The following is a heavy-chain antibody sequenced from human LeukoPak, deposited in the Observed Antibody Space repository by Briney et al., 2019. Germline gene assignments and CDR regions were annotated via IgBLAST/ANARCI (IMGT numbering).Heavy chain of an antibody. CDR3: ARHGPIPARTFDC. CDR1: VGXISRYY. CDR2: IYYSGST. Sequence: SETLSLTCRFSVGXISRYYCSWIRQPPAKGLEGMGYIYYSGSTNYNPSLKSRVTISVDTSKNQFSLKLSPVTAADTAMYYCARHGPIPARTFDCWGQGTLVTVSS. D-gene: IGHD6-6*01. J-gene: IGHJ4*02. V-gene: IGHV4-59*08.